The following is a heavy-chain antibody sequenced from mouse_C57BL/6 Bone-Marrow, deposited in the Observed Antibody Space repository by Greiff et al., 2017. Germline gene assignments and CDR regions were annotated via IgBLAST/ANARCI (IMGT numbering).Heavy chain of an antibody. J-gene: IGHJ4*01. CDR2: IDPEDGDT. Sequence: VQLKQSGAELVRPGASVKLSCTASGFNIKDYYMHWVKQRPEQGLEWIGRIDPEDGDTEYAPKFQDKATMTADTSSNTAYLQLSSLTSEDTAVYYCTIREGAMDYWGQGTSVTVSS. V-gene: IGHV14-1*01. CDR1: GFNIKDYY. CDR3: TIREGAMDY.